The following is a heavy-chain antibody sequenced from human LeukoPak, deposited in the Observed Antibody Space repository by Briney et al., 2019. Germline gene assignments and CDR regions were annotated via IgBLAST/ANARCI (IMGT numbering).Heavy chain of an antibody. Sequence: PGGSLRLSCAASGFTFSSYGMHWVRQAPGKGLEWVAFIRYDGSNKYYADSVKGRFTISRDNSKNTLYLQMNSLRAEDTAVYYCASEYSGSYLSQYYFDYWGQGTLVTVSS. V-gene: IGHV3-30*02. J-gene: IGHJ4*02. CDR1: GFTFSSYG. CDR3: ASEYSGSYLSQYYFDY. D-gene: IGHD1-26*01. CDR2: IRYDGSNK.